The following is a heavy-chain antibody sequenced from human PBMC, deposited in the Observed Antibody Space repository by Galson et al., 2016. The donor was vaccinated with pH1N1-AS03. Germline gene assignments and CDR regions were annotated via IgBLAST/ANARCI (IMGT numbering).Heavy chain of an antibody. Sequence: SLRLSCADSGFTFDAYAMHWVRQAPGKGLEWVSGIDWNSDTVDYTDSVKGRFTISRDNAKNSLYLQMNSLRAEDTALYYRAKDKWAVAGSADSCFDYWGQGTLVTVSS. CDR3: AKDKWAVAGSADSCFDY. CDR2: IDWNSDTV. D-gene: IGHD6-19*01. V-gene: IGHV3-9*01. J-gene: IGHJ4*02. CDR1: GFTFDAYA.